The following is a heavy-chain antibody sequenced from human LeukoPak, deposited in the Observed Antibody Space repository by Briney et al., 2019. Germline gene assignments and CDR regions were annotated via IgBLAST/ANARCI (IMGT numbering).Heavy chain of an antibody. Sequence: QAGGSLRLSCAASGFTFSGSAVHWVRQASGKGLVWVGRIRSKANAYATAYAASVNGRFTISRDDSKNTAYLQMNSLKTEDTAVYYCTRLEGVAYGMDVWGQGTTVTVSS. CDR1: GFTFSGSA. CDR2: IRSKANAYAT. CDR3: TRLEGVAYGMDV. J-gene: IGHJ6*02. V-gene: IGHV3-73*01.